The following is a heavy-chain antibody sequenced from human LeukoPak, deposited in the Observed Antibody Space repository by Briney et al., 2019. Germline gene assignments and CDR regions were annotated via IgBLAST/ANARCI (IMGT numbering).Heavy chain of an antibody. CDR2: INHSGST. V-gene: IGHV4-34*01. D-gene: IGHD2-8*02. CDR3: ARGPPVVYAPTGYFQH. CDR1: GGSISSEY. Sequence: SETLSLTCSVSGGSISSEYWSWIRQPPGKGLEWIGEINHSGSTNYNPSLKSRVTISVDTSKNQFSLKLSSVTAADTAVYYCARGPPVVYAPTGYFQHWGQGTLVTVSS. J-gene: IGHJ1*01.